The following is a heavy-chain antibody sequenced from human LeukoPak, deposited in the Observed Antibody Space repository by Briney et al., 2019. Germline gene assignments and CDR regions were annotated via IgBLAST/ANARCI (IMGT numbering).Heavy chain of an antibody. CDR3: ARDYGIAVAANRRSFDY. CDR1: GFTFSSYW. J-gene: IGHJ4*02. V-gene: IGHV3-74*01. D-gene: IGHD6-19*01. CDR2: INSDGSST. Sequence: GGSLRLSXAASGFTFSSYWMHWVRQAPGKGLVWVSRINSDGSSTSYADSVKGRFTISRDNAKNTLYLQMNSLRAEDTAVYYCARDYGIAVAANRRSFDYWGQGTLVTVSS.